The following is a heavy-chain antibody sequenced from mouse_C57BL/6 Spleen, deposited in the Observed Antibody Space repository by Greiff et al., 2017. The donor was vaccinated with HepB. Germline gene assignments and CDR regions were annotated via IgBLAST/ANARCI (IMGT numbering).Heavy chain of an antibody. CDR2: INPNNGGT. Sequence: VQLQQSGPELVKPGASVEIPCKASGYTFTDYNMDWVKQSHGKSLEWIGDINPNNGGTIYNQKFKGKATLTVDKSSSTAYMELRSLTSEDTAVYYCARSRSITLDYWGQGTTLTVSS. J-gene: IGHJ2*01. D-gene: IGHD1-1*01. CDR1: GYTFTDYN. CDR3: ARSRSITLDY. V-gene: IGHV1-18*01.